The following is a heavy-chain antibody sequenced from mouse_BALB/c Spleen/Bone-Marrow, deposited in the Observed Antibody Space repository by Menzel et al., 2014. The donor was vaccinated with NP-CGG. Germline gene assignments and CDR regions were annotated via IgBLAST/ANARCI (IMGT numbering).Heavy chain of an antibody. CDR2: IYPYNGGT. Sequence: EVKLMESGPELVKPGASVKISCKASGYTFSDYNMHWVKQSHGKSLKWIGNIYPYNGGTGYNQKFKRKATLTVDNSSSTAYMELRSLTSEGSAVYHCARGWLLSWFAYWGQGTLVTVSA. CDR3: ARGWLLSWFAY. D-gene: IGHD2-3*01. CDR1: GYTFSDYN. J-gene: IGHJ3*01. V-gene: IGHV1S29*02.